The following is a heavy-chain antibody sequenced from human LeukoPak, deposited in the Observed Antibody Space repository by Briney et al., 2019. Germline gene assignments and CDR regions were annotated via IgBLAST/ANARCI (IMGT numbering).Heavy chain of an antibody. Sequence: PGRSLRLSCAASGLTITNYAIHWVRQAPGRGLEWVAVISYHGSSQYYADSVKGRFTISRDTLKNTVFLQMFSLRPEDTAIYYCARAGPNDHRFDYWGQGTLVTVSS. CDR3: ARAGPNDHRFDY. CDR1: GLTITNYA. D-gene: IGHD1-1*01. J-gene: IGHJ4*02. V-gene: IGHV3-30-3*01. CDR2: ISYHGSSQ.